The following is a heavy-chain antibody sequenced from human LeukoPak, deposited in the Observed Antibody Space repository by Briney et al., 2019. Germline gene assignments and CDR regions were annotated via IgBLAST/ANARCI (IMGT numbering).Heavy chain of an antibody. CDR1: GGSISSHF. V-gene: IGHV4-59*11. J-gene: IGHJ4*02. D-gene: IGHD6-13*01. CDR3: AGYSSSWSSRFDY. Sequence: SETLSLTCTVSGGSISSHFWSWIRQPPGKGLEWIGYIYYSGSTNYNPSLKSRVTISVDTSKNQFSLKLSSVTAAETAVYYCAGYSSSWSSRFDYWGQGTLVTVSS. CDR2: IYYSGST.